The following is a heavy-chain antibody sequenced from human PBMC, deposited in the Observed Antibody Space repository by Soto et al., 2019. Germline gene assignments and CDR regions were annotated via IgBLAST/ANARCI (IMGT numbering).Heavy chain of an antibody. Sequence: GGSLRLSCAASGFTFSSFGMHWVRQAPGKGLEWVAVISYDGSNKYYVDSVKGRFTISRDNSKNTLYLQMNSLRAEDTAVYYCAKEIVVVPAANIDYYYGMDVWGQGTTVTVSS. J-gene: IGHJ6*02. D-gene: IGHD2-2*01. CDR2: ISYDGSNK. V-gene: IGHV3-30*18. CDR3: AKEIVVVPAANIDYYYGMDV. CDR1: GFTFSSFG.